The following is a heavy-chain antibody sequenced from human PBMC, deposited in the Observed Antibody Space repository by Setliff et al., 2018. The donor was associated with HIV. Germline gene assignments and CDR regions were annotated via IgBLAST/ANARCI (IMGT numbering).Heavy chain of an antibody. CDR1: GYTFTSYG. CDR3: ARDQAMTTVTQYFDY. CDR2: ISAYNGNT. J-gene: IGHJ4*02. D-gene: IGHD4-17*01. Sequence: ASVKVSCKASGYTFTSYGISWVRQAPGQGLEWMGWISAYNGNTNYAQKLQGRVTMTTDTSTSTAYMELRSLRSDDTAVYYCARDQAMTTVTQYFDYWGQGTLVTVPQ. V-gene: IGHV1-18*01.